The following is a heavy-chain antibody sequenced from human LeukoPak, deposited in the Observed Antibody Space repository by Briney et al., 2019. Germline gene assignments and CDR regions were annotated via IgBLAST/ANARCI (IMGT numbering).Heavy chain of an antibody. CDR3: AREGARYSSGWYPRYYFDY. Sequence: PGGSLRLSCAASGFTVSSNYMSWVRQAPGKGLEWVSVIYSSGSTYYADSVKGRFTISRDNSKNTLYLQMNSLRAEDTAVYYCAREGARYSSGWYPRYYFDYWGQGTLVTVSS. CDR1: GFTVSSNY. D-gene: IGHD6-19*01. V-gene: IGHV3-53*01. J-gene: IGHJ4*02. CDR2: IYSSGST.